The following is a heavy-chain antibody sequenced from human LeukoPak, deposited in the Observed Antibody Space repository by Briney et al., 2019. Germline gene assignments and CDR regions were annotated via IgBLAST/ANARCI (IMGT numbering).Heavy chain of an antibody. CDR2: MKPNSGNT. V-gene: IGHV1-8*03. CDR1: GYTFTSYD. CDR3: ARSDFMAWNAFDI. D-gene: IGHD3/OR15-3a*01. J-gene: IGHJ3*02. Sequence: ASVKVSCKASGYTFTSYDINWVRQATGQGLEWMGWMKPNSGNTGYAEKFQGRVTITRDTSISTAYMELSSLRSEDTAVYYCARSDFMAWNAFDIWGQGTMVTVSS.